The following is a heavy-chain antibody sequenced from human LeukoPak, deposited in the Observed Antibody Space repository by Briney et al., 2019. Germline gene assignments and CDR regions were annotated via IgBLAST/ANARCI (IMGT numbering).Heavy chain of an antibody. CDR3: ARGLRRIAVAGTGIGY. D-gene: IGHD6-19*01. CDR2: INPNSGGT. Sequence: ASVKVSCKASGYTFTGYYMHWVRQAPGQGLEWMGWINPNSGGTNYAQKFQGRVTMTRDTSISTAYMELSSLRSEDTAVYYCARGLRRIAVAGTGIGYWGQGTLVTVSS. CDR1: GYTFTGYY. V-gene: IGHV1-2*02. J-gene: IGHJ4*02.